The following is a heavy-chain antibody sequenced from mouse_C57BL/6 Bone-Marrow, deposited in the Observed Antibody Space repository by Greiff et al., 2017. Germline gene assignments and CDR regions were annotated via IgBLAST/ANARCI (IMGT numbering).Heavy chain of an antibody. D-gene: IGHD2-3*01. J-gene: IGHJ4*01. CDR1: GYTFTDYN. Sequence: VQLKQSGPELVKPGASVKIPCKASGYTFTDYNMDWVKQSHGKSLEWIGDINPNNGGTIYNQKFKGKATLTVDKSSSTAYMALRSLTSVDTAVYYCARFGDGYYGYAMDYWGQGTSVTVSS. V-gene: IGHV1-18*01. CDR2: INPNNGGT. CDR3: ARFGDGYYGYAMDY.